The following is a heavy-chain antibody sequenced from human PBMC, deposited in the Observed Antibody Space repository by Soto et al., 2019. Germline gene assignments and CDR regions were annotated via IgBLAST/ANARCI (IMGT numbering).Heavy chain of an antibody. J-gene: IGHJ3*02. Sequence: SETLSLTCAVYGGSFSGYYWSWIRQPPGKGLEWIGEINHSGSTNYNPSLKSRVTIAVDTSKNQFSLKLSSVTAADTAVYYCARAASGAEDAFDIWGQGTMVTVSS. CDR1: GGSFSGYY. CDR3: ARAASGAEDAFDI. CDR2: INHSGST. D-gene: IGHD7-27*01. V-gene: IGHV4-34*01.